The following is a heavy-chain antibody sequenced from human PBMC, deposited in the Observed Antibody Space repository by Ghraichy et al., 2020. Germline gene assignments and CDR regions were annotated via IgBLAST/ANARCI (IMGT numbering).Heavy chain of an antibody. D-gene: IGHD1-26*01. V-gene: IGHV1-18*01. J-gene: IGHJ4*02. CDR3: ARGSHVGATTGTSPFDY. Sequence: ASVKVSCTTSGYSFVSYGVSWVRQAPGQGLEWMGWINTDNGQTNYAQRVQGRVTMTTDRSTRTVYMELRSLRSDDTAVYYCARGSHVGATTGTSPFDYWGQGTLVAVSS. CDR1: GYSFVSYG. CDR2: INTDNGQT.